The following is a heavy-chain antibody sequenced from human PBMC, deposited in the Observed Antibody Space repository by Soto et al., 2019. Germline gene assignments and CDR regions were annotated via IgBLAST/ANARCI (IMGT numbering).Heavy chain of an antibody. D-gene: IGHD3-9*01. CDR3: ARRHYDILTGYYGALDI. Sequence: QVQLQESGPGLVKPSQTLSLTCTVSGDSISSGGYYWTWIRQHPGKGLEWIGYIYSSGTTYSNPSLQSRVAISVDTSKNQFSLKLSSVTAADTAVYYCARRHYDILTGYYGALDIWGQGTMVTVSS. CDR1: GDSISSGGYY. J-gene: IGHJ3*02. V-gene: IGHV4-31*03. CDR2: IYSSGTT.